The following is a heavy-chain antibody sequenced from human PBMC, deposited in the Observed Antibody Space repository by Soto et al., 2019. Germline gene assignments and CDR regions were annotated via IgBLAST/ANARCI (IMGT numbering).Heavy chain of an antibody. Sequence: PGESLKISCKGSGYSFTSYWISWVRQMPGKGLEWMGRIDPSDSYTNYGPSFQGHVTISADKSISTAYLQWSSLKASDTAMYYCARLHLSSSWDYYYYGMDVWGQGTTVTVSS. CDR1: GYSFTSYW. CDR2: IDPSDSYT. V-gene: IGHV5-10-1*01. J-gene: IGHJ6*02. CDR3: ARLHLSSSWDYYYYGMDV. D-gene: IGHD6-13*01.